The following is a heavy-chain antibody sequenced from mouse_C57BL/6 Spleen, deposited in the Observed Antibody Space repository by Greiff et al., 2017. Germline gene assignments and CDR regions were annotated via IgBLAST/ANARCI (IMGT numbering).Heavy chain of an antibody. V-gene: IGHV14-2*01. CDR1: GFNIKDYY. Sequence: VQLQQSGAELVKPGASVKLSCTASGFNIKDYYMHWVKQRTEQGLEWIGRIDPEDGDTKYAPKFQGKATITADTSSNTAYLQLSLLTSESTAVYYCARWVYYGNPYYVDYWGQGTTLTVSS. CDR2: IDPEDGDT. J-gene: IGHJ2*01. D-gene: IGHD2-1*01. CDR3: ARWVYYGNPYYVDY.